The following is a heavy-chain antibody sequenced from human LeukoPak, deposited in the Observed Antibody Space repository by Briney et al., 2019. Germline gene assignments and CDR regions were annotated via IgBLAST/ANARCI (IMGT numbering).Heavy chain of an antibody. CDR1: GGSISSGGYS. CDR3: ARKENVYYYFDY. V-gene: IGHV4-30-2*01. CDR2: IYHSGTT. J-gene: IGHJ4*02. Sequence: PSETLSLTCAVSGGSISSGGYSWSWIRQPPGKGLEWIGYIYHSGTTYYNPSLQSRVTMSVDTSKNQFSLKLSSVTAVDTAVYYCARKENVYYYFDYWGQGTLVTVSS. D-gene: IGHD3-10*01.